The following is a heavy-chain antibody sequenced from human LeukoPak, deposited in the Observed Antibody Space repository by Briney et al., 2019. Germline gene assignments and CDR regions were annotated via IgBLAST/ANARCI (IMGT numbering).Heavy chain of an antibody. CDR3: ARARYSGPYSGTFDI. D-gene: IGHD1-26*01. V-gene: IGHV3-7*04. Sequence: GGSLRLSCAASGFTFSNYWMSWVRQAPGKGLEWVANIKQDGSEKYYVDSVKGRFTISRDNAKNSLSLQMNSLRAEDTAVYYCARARYSGPYSGTFDIWGPGTMVTVPS. J-gene: IGHJ3*02. CDR2: IKQDGSEK. CDR1: GFTFSNYW.